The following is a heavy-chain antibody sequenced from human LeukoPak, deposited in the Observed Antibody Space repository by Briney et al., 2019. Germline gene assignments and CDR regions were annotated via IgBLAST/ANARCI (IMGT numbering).Heavy chain of an antibody. V-gene: IGHV3-21*01. J-gene: IGHJ6*03. Sequence: GGSLRLSCAASGFTFSSYSMNWVRQAPGKGLEWVSSISSSSSYIYYADSVKGRFTISRDNAKNSLYLQMNSLRAEDTAVYYCARGSGYYYYYYMDVWGKGATVTVSS. CDR2: ISSSSSYI. CDR3: ARGSGYYYYYYMDV. CDR1: GFTFSSYS.